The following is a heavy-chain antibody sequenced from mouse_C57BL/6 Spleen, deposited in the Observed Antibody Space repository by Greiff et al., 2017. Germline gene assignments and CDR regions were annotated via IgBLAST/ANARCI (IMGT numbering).Heavy chain of an antibody. D-gene: IGHD3-1*01. CDR2: IYPSSSNT. V-gene: IGHV1-81*01. CDR3: ARSGGLAYYIDY. CDR1: GYTFTSYG. Sequence: QVQLQQSGAELARPGASVKLSCKASGYTFTSYGISWVQQRTGQGLEWIGEIYPSSSNTYYHEKFKGKATLPADKSSSTAYMELRSLASEDSAVYFCARSGGLAYYIDYGGQGTTRTVAS. J-gene: IGHJ2*01.